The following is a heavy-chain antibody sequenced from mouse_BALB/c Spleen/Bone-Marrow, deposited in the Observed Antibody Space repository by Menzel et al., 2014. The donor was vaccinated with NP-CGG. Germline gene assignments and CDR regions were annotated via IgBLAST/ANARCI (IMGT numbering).Heavy chain of an antibody. CDR2: IYPYNGGT. CDR3: ARPDYYGSSYKAWFTY. V-gene: IGHV1-18*01. J-gene: IGHJ3*01. CDR1: GYSFTGYT. Sequence: EVQLQQSGPELVKPGTSMKISCKASGYSFTGYTMNWVKQSHGKNLEWIGLIYPYNGGTTYNQKFKGKATFTIDKASSTAYMELLSLTSEDSAVYYCARPDYYGSSYKAWFTYWGQGTLVTVSA. D-gene: IGHD1-1*01.